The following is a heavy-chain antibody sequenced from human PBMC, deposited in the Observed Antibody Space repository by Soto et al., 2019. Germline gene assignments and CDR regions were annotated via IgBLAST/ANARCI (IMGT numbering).Heavy chain of an antibody. CDR3: AKDSGFDSTD. J-gene: IGHJ4*02. CDR1: GFTFSSSG. D-gene: IGHD2-2*01. V-gene: IGHV3-23*01. CDR2: LSESGETT. Sequence: EVQLLESGGGLIQQGGSLRLSCTASGFTFSSSGMSWVRQAPGRGLEWISGLSESGETTYYADSVKGRFTISRDTSKSTLYLQMNSLRVEDTALYYCAKDSGFDSTDWGQGTLVTVSS.